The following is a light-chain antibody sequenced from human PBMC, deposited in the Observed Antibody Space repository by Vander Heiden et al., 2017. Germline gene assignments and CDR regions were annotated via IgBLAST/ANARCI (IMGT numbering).Light chain of an antibody. Sequence: DIQMTQSPSTLSASVGDRVTVTDRASKSIHYDLAWFQQKPGKATNLLISNASNLESGVPSRFSGSGSGTEFTLTITRLQPDDFATYFCQQYHSPWTFGQGTKLE. CDR3: QQYHSPWT. CDR1: KSIHYD. J-gene: IGKJ1*01. CDR2: NAS. V-gene: IGKV1-5*01.